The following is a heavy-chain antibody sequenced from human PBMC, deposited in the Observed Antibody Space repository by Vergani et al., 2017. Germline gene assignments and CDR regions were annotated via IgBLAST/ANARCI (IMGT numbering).Heavy chain of an antibody. D-gene: IGHD3-22*01. CDR3: ARVGYDDTSFDY. CDR1: GGSISSYY. CDR2: IYYSGST. V-gene: IGHV4-59*01. J-gene: IGHJ4*02. Sequence: QLQLQESGPGLVKPSETLSLTCTVSGGSISSYYWSWIRQPPGKGLEWIGYIYYSGSTNYNPSLKSRVTISVDTSKNQFSLKLSSVTAADTAVYYCARVGYDDTSFDYWGQGTLVTVSS.